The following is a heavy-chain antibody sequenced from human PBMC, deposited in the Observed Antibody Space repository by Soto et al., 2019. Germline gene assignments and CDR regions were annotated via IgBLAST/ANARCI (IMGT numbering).Heavy chain of an antibody. Sequence: QVQLQESGPGLVKPSGTLSLTCAVSAGSVSGDSWWSCLRQPRGRGLEWLGEIFRTGTTNYNPSLNSPIFLSTDKSNNQFSLKLTSVTAADTAVYFCASGGVDSWHTWGQGTLVTVSS. CDR3: ASGGVDSWHT. V-gene: IGHV4-4*02. CDR1: AGSVSGDSW. D-gene: IGHD2-8*01. J-gene: IGHJ4*02. CDR2: IFRTGTT.